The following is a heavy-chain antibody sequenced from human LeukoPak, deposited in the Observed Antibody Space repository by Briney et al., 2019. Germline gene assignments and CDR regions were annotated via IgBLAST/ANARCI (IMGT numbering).Heavy chain of an antibody. D-gene: IGHD3-10*01. Sequence: ASVKVSCKASGYIFQSYGISWVRQAPGQGLEWMGWISVYNGNTNYAQRFQGRVTMTTDTSTSTAYMELRSLRSDDTAVYYCAREIYYGSGSYYNIYYMDVWGKGTTVTISS. J-gene: IGHJ6*03. CDR2: ISVYNGNT. V-gene: IGHV1-18*01. CDR1: GYIFQSYG. CDR3: AREIYYGSGSYYNIYYMDV.